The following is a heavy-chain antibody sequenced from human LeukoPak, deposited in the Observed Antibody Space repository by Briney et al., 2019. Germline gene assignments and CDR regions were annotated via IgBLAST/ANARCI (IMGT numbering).Heavy chain of an antibody. CDR2: IRSKANSYAT. Sequence: PGGSLKLSCAASGFTFSGSAMHWVRQASGKGLEWVGRIRSKANSYATAYAASVKGRFTISRDDSKNTAYLQMNSLKTEDTAVYYCTRHDYGGHYYYGMDVWGEGTTVTVSS. V-gene: IGHV3-73*01. J-gene: IGHJ6*04. D-gene: IGHD4-23*01. CDR1: GFTFSGSA. CDR3: TRHDYGGHYYYGMDV.